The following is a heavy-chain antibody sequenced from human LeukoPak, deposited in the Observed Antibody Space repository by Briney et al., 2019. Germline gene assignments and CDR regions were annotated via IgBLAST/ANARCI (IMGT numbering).Heavy chain of an antibody. Sequence: GGSLRLSCAASGFTFSSYGMHWVRQAPGKGLEWVAFIRYDGSNKYYADSVKGRFTISRDNAKNSLYLQMNSLRAEDTAVYYCARDSSSSSGAFDIWGQGTMVTVSS. CDR2: IRYDGSNK. J-gene: IGHJ3*02. V-gene: IGHV3-30*02. CDR1: GFTFSSYG. CDR3: ARDSSSSSGAFDI. D-gene: IGHD6-13*01.